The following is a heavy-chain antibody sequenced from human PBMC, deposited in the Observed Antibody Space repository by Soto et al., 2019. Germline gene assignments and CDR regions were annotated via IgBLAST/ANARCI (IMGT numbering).Heavy chain of an antibody. CDR1: GFTFSSYA. V-gene: IGHV3-30-3*01. D-gene: IGHD2-2*01. Sequence: GGSLRLSCAASGFTFSSYAMHWVRQAPGKGLEWVAVISYDGSNKYYADSVKGRFTISRDNSKNTLYLQMNSLRAEDTAVYYCARDRVLYCSSTSCLHTYYYYGMDVWGQGTTVTVSS. CDR2: ISYDGSNK. J-gene: IGHJ6*02. CDR3: ARDRVLYCSSTSCLHTYYYYGMDV.